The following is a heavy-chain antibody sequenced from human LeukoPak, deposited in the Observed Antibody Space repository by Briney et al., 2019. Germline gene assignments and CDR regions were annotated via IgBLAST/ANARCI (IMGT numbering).Heavy chain of an antibody. CDR3: ARQDTSGPGAFDI. Sequence: GESLKISCEVSGYSFTTYWIGWVRQMPGKGLEWVAIIYPGDSDTRYNPSFQGQVTISADKSLNTVYLQWGSLMASDTAIYYCARQDTSGPGAFDIWGQGTMVTVSS. CDR2: IYPGDSDT. V-gene: IGHV5-51*01. D-gene: IGHD6-25*01. CDR1: GYSFTTYW. J-gene: IGHJ3*02.